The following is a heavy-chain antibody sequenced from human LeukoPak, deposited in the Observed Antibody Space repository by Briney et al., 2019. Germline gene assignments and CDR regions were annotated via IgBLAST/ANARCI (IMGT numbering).Heavy chain of an antibody. Sequence: SVKVSCKASGGTFSSYAISWVRQAPGQGLEWMGGIIPIFGTANYAQKFQGRVTIAADESTSTAYMELSSLRSEDTAVYYCARDGEGIVGATDDWGQGTMVTVSS. CDR1: GGTFSSYA. V-gene: IGHV1-69*13. CDR3: ARDGEGIVGATDD. J-gene: IGHJ3*01. D-gene: IGHD1-26*01. CDR2: IIPIFGTA.